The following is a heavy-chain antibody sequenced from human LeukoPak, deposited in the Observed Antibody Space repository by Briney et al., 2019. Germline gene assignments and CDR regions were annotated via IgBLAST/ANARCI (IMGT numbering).Heavy chain of an antibody. D-gene: IGHD4-23*01. CDR3: AGNSVAFDI. CDR2: IYYSGST. J-gene: IGHJ3*02. Sequence: SETLSLTCTVSGGSISSSSYYWGWIRQPPGKGLEWIGSIYYSGSTYYNPSLKSRVTISVDTSKNQFSLKLSSVTAADTAVYYCAGNSVAFDIWGQGTMVTVSS. V-gene: IGHV4-39*01. CDR1: GGSISSSSYY.